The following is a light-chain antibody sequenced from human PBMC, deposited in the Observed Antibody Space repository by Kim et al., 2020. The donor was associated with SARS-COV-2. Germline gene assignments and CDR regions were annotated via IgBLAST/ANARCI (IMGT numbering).Light chain of an antibody. J-gene: IGKJ5*01. CDR2: GAS. CDR1: QSISSN. Sequence: EIVMTQSPATLSVSPGERVTLSCRASQSISSNLAGYQQKPGQAPRLLISGASTRATNIPSRFSGSGSGREFTLTITTLQSEDFAIYYCQQYSDWLPFTFGQGTRLEIK. V-gene: IGKV3-15*01. CDR3: QQYSDWLPFT.